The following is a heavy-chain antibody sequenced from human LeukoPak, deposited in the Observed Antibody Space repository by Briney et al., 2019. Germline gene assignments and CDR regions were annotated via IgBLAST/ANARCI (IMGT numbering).Heavy chain of an antibody. CDR2: INPKSGGT. V-gene: IGHV1-2*02. D-gene: IGHD6-19*01. Sequence: GASVKVSCKPSGYTFTDYYIHWVRQAPGQGLDWMGWINPKSGGTNYAQKFQGRVTMTRDTSISTAYMELGSLRSDDTAVYYCARGVSVAGKGYFDPWGQGTLVTVSS. CDR1: GYTFTDYY. CDR3: ARGVSVAGKGYFDP. J-gene: IGHJ5*02.